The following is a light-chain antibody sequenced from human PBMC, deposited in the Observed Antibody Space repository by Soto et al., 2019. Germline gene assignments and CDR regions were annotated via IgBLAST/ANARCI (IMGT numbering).Light chain of an antibody. CDR3: SSYTSSYTRV. J-gene: IGLJ2*01. Sequence: QSALTQPASVSGSPGQSITISCTGTSSDVGGYNYVSWYQQHPGKAPKLMIYDVSNRPSGVSSRFSGSKSGNTASLTISGLQAGDEADYYCSSYTSSYTRVFGGGTKLTVL. CDR1: SSDVGGYNY. CDR2: DVS. V-gene: IGLV2-14*01.